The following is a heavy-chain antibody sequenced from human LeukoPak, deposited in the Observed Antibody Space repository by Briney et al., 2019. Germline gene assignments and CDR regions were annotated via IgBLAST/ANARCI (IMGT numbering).Heavy chain of an antibody. J-gene: IGHJ4*02. V-gene: IGHV1-69*02. CDR2: IIPILGIA. D-gene: IGHD6-19*01. CDR3: ARAGIAVAGTTDY. CDR1: GGTFISYT. Sequence: ASVKVSCKASGGTFISYTISWVRQAPGQGLEWMGRIIPILGIANYAQKFQGRVTITADKSTSTAYMELSSLRSEDTAVYYCARAGIAVAGTTDYWGQGTLVTVSS.